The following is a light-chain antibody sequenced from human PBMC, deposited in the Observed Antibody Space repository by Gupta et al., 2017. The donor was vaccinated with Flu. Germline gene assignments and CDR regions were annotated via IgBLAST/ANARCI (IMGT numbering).Light chain of an antibody. CDR3: QQYNNWPPIT. J-gene: IGKJ4*01. Sequence: EIVMTQSPATLSVSPGERATLSCRASQSVSSNLAWYQQKPGQAPRLLIYGASTRATGIPARFRGSGYGTEFTLTISSRQSEDFAVYYCQQYNNWPPITFGGGTKVEIK. V-gene: IGKV3-15*01. CDR2: GAS. CDR1: QSVSSN.